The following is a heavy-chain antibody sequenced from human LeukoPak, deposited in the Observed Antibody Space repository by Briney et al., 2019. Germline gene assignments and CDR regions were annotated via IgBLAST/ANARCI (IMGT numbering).Heavy chain of an antibody. CDR3: ARVAIVVVDDAFDI. CDR1: GGSISSYY. Sequence: PSETLSLTCTVSGGSISSYYWSWIRQPAGKGLEWIGRIYASGSTNYNPSLKSRVTMSVDTSKNQFSLKLSSVTAADTAVYYCARVAIVVVDDAFDIWGQGTMVTVSS. CDR2: IYASGST. J-gene: IGHJ3*02. V-gene: IGHV4-4*07. D-gene: IGHD3-22*01.